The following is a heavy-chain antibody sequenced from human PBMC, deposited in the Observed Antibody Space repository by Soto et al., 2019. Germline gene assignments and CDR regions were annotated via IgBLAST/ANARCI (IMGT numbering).Heavy chain of an antibody. CDR3: ARGRYYFDY. CDR2: IYHSGST. Sequence: SETLSLTGAVSGGSISSGGYSWSWIRQPPGKGLEWIGYIYHSGSTYYNPSLKSRVTISVDRSKNQFSLKLSSVTAADTAAYYCARGRYYFDYWGQGTLVTVSS. J-gene: IGHJ4*02. V-gene: IGHV4-30-2*01. CDR1: GGSISSGGYS. D-gene: IGHD3-16*02.